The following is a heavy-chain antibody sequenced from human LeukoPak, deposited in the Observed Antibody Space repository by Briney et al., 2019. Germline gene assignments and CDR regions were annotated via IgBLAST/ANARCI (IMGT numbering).Heavy chain of an antibody. CDR3: ARVAPPNPY. CDR2: IYYSGST. V-gene: IGHV4-59*12. CDR1: GVSINKYY. Sequence: PSETLSLTCTVSGVSINKYYWSWIRQPPGKGLEWIGDIYYSGSTDHNPSLKSRVTISVDTSKRQFSLKLTSVTAADTAVYYCARVAPPNPYWGQGTLVTVSS. J-gene: IGHJ4*02.